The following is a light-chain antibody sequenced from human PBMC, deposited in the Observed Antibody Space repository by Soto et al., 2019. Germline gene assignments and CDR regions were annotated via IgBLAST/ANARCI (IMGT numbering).Light chain of an antibody. CDR1: QNIYSN. J-gene: IGKJ1*01. CDR2: RAS. Sequence: IVMTQSPATLSVSPGERATLSCRASQNIYSNIAWYQQRPGQAPRLLIYRASTRATGVPARFSGSWSGTEFTLTISSLQSEDFTVYSCLQYHNLWAFGQGTKVEIK. V-gene: IGKV3-15*01. CDR3: LQYHNLWA.